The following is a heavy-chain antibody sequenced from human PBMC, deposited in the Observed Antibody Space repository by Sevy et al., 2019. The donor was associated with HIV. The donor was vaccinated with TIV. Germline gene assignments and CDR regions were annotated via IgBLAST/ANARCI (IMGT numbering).Heavy chain of an antibody. Sequence: GGYLRLSCAASGFTFSDYYMSWIRQAPGKGLEWVSYISSSGSTIYYADSVKGRFTISRDNAKNSLYLQMNSLRAEDTAVYYCAREMKTVAGTSDAFDIWGQGTMVIVSS. J-gene: IGHJ3*02. CDR2: ISSSGSTI. V-gene: IGHV3-11*01. D-gene: IGHD6-19*01. CDR1: GFTFSDYY. CDR3: AREMKTVAGTSDAFDI.